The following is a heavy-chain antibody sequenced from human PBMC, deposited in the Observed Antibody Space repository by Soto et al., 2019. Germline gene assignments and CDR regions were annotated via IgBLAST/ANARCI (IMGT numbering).Heavy chain of an antibody. CDR1: GGTFSSYA. Sequence: SVKVSCKASGGTFSSYAISWVRQAPGQGLEWMGGIIPIFGTANYAQKFQGRVTITADESTSTAYMELSSLRSEDAAVYYCARQYYDSSGYYDYWGQGSLVTVSS. CDR2: IIPIFGTA. CDR3: ARQYYDSSGYYDY. V-gene: IGHV1-69*13. J-gene: IGHJ4*02. D-gene: IGHD3-22*01.